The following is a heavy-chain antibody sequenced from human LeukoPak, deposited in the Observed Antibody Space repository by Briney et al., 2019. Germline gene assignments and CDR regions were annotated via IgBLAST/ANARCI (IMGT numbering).Heavy chain of an antibody. CDR3: ARGTYYYDSSGYYFDY. J-gene: IGHJ4*02. Sequence: SETLSLTCAVSGGSISSGGYSWSWIRQPPGKGLEWIGYIYHSGSTYYNPSLKSRVTISVDRSKNQFSLKLSSVTAADTAVYYCARGTYYYDSSGYYFDYWGQGTLVTVSS. CDR1: GGSISSGGYS. D-gene: IGHD3-22*01. CDR2: IYHSGST. V-gene: IGHV4-30-2*01.